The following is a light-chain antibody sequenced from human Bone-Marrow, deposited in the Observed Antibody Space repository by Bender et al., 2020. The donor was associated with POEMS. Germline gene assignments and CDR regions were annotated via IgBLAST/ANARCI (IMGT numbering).Light chain of an antibody. CDR3: TSYTNSNTWV. V-gene: IGLV2-18*02. Sequence: QSALTQPPSVSGSPGQSVTISCTGTSSDVGSYNRVSWYQQPPGTAPKVMIYDVSNRPSGVPDRFSGSKSGNTASLTISGLQAEDEADYYCTSYTNSNTWVFGGGTKLTVL. J-gene: IGLJ3*02. CDR2: DVS. CDR1: SSDVGSYNR.